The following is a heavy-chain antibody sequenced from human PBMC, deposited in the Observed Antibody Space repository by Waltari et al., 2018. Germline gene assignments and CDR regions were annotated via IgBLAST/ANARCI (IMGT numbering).Heavy chain of an antibody. CDR3: ARKGGDDGDYYNYYMDV. CDR1: GWSFSSYY. Sequence: QVQLQQWGAGLLKPSETLSLTCAVYGWSFSSYYWGWIRQTPGKGLEWIGEINHSGSTNYNPSLKSRVTISVDTSKNQFSLKLSSVSAADTALYYCARKGGDDGDYYNYYMDVWGKRTTVTISS. J-gene: IGHJ6*03. CDR2: INHSGST. V-gene: IGHV4-34*01. D-gene: IGHD2-21*01.